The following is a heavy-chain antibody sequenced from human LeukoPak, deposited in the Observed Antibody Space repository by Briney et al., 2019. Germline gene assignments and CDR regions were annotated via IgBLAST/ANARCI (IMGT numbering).Heavy chain of an antibody. CDR2: ISAYNGNT. CDR3: ARQYCSSTSCYLDY. V-gene: IGHV1-18*01. J-gene: IGHJ4*02. Sequence: GASVKVSCKAFGYTFTSYGISWVRQAPGQGLEWMGWISAYNGNTNYAQKLQGRVTMTTDTSTSTAYMELRSLRSDDTAVYYCARQYCSSTSCYLDYWGQGTLVTVSS. CDR1: GYTFTSYG. D-gene: IGHD2-2*01.